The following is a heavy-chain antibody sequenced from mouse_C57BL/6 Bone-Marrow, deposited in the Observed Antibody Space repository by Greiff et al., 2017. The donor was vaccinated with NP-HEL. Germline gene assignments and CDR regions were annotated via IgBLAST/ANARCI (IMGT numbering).Heavy chain of an antibody. Sequence: EVQLQESGPVLVKPGASVKMSCKASGYTFTDYYMNWVKQSHGKSLEWIGVINPYNGGTSYNQKFKGKATLTVDKSSSTAYMELNSLTSEDSAVYYCARGYDYEKDYWGQGTTLTVSS. D-gene: IGHD2-4*01. J-gene: IGHJ2*01. CDR3: ARGYDYEKDY. CDR1: GYTFTDYY. V-gene: IGHV1-19*01. CDR2: INPYNGGT.